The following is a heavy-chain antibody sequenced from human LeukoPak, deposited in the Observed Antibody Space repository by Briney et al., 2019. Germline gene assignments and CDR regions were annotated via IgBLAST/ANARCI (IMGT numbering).Heavy chain of an antibody. CDR3: AKDGPLPPTARQSSFDY. Sequence: GGSLRLSCAASGFTFSSYAMSWVRQAPGKGLEWVSAISGSGGSTYYADSVKGRFTISRDNSKNTLYLQMNSLRAEDTAVYYCAKDGPLPPTARQSSFDYWGQGTLVTVSS. D-gene: IGHD4-17*01. J-gene: IGHJ4*02. V-gene: IGHV3-23*01. CDR1: GFTFSSYA. CDR2: ISGSGGST.